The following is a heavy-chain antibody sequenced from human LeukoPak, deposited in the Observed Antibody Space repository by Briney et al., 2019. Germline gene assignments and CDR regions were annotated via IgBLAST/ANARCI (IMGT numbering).Heavy chain of an antibody. CDR3: ARDSAHYGDYVDY. D-gene: IGHD4-17*01. Sequence: GGSLRLSCAASGFTFSSYSMNWVRQAPGKGLEWVSSISSSSSYIYYADSVKGRFTISRDNAKNSLYLQMNSLRAEDTAVYYCARDSAHYGDYVDYWGQGTLVTVSS. CDR1: GFTFSSYS. V-gene: IGHV3-21*01. CDR2: ISSSSSYI. J-gene: IGHJ4*02.